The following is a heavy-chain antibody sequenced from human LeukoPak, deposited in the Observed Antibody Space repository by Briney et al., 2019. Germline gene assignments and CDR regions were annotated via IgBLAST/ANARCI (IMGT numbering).Heavy chain of an antibody. D-gene: IGHD6-6*01. CDR2: ITSISSYI. J-gene: IGHJ4*02. CDR3: ARGTPYSSSPVDY. V-gene: IGHV3-21*01. Sequence: GGSLRLSCAASGFTFSSYSMNWVRQAPGKGLEWVSSITSISSYIYYADSVKGRFTISRDNTKNSLYLQMNSLRAEDTALYYCARGTPYSSSPVDYWGQGTLVTVSS. CDR1: GFTFSSYS.